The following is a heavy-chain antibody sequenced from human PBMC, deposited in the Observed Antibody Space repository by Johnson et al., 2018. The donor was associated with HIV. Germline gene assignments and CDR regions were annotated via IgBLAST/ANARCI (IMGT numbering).Heavy chain of an antibody. V-gene: IGHV3-13*01. J-gene: IGHJ3*02. CDR1: GFTFSSYD. CDR2: IGTAGDT. D-gene: IGHD3-22*01. CDR3: ARASGYYLSDAFDI. Sequence: VQLVESGGGLVQPGGSLRLSCAASGFTFSSYDMHWVRQATGKGLEWVSAIGTAGDTYYPGPVKGRFSISRENANNSLYLQLNSLRAGDTAVYYCARASGYYLSDAFDIWGQGTMVTVSS.